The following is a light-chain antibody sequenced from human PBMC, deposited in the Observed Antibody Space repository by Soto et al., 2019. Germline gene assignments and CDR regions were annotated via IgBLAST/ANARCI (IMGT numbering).Light chain of an antibody. Sequence: QSALTQPRSVSGSPGQSVTISCTGGYNYVSWYQQHPGKAPKLMIYDVSKRPSGVPDRFSGSKSGNTASLTISGLQAEDEADYYCCSYAGSYTLIFGGGTQLTVL. J-gene: IGLJ2*01. CDR2: DVS. CDR3: CSYAGSYTLI. V-gene: IGLV2-11*01. CDR1: GYNY.